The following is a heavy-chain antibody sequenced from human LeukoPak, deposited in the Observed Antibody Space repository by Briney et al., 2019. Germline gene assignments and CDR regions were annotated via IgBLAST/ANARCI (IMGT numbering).Heavy chain of an antibody. V-gene: IGHV3-7*05. J-gene: IGHJ4*02. CDR1: GFIFSSYW. CDR3: ARVRGGYYFDY. D-gene: IGHD3-16*01. Sequence: PGGSLRLSCAASGFIFSSYWMTWVRQAPGKGLEWVANIKQHGNEKYYVDFVKGRFTISRDNAKKSLHLQMNSPRAEDTAVYYCARVRGGYYFDYWGQGTLVTVSS. CDR2: IKQHGNEK.